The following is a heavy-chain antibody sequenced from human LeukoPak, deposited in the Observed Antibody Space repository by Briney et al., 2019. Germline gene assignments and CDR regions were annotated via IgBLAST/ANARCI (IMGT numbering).Heavy chain of an antibody. CDR1: GFTFSTYA. Sequence: GGSLRLSCAASGFTFSTYAMHWVRQAPGKGLEWVAVISYDGTTKYHADSVKGRFTISRDNSKNTLYLQMNSLRDEDTAVYYCARLEYYYVSGNYYKLFDYWGQGTLVTVCS. CDR3: ARLEYYYVSGNYYKLFDY. V-gene: IGHV3-30-3*01. D-gene: IGHD3-10*01. CDR2: ISYDGTTK. J-gene: IGHJ4*02.